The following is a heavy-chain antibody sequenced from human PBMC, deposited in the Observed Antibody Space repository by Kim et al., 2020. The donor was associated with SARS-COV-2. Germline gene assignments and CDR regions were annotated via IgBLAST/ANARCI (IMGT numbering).Heavy chain of an antibody. CDR3: ARDQGGHIAPAGIDY. Sequence: SETLSLTCTVSGGSIRSGGYYWSWIRQQPGKGLEWIGYIYYSGNTYYNPSLKSRVTISIDTSKNQFSLKMSSVTAADTAVYYCARDQGGHIAPAGIDYWGQGTLVTVSS. CDR1: GGSIRSGGYY. CDR2: IYYSGNT. D-gene: IGHD6-13*01. V-gene: IGHV4-31*03. J-gene: IGHJ4*02.